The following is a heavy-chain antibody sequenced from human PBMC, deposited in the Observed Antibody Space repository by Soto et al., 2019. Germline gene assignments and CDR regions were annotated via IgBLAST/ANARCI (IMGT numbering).Heavy chain of an antibody. CDR3: ARYNCNPPPASYYYGTHV. CDR1: GGSISSSNW. V-gene: IGHV4-4*03. D-gene: IGHD1-20*01. CDR2: IYHSGST. Sequence: KLPETLSLTCAVSGGSISSSNWWSWVRQPPGKGLEWIGEIYHSGSTNYNPSLKSRVTISVDKSKNQFSLKLSSVTAADTAVYYCARYNCNPPPASYYYGTHVWGHGTTVTVSS. J-gene: IGHJ6*02.